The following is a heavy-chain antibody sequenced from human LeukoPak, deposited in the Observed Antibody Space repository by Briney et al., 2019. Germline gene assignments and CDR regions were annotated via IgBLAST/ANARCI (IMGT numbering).Heavy chain of an antibody. CDR1: GFTFSDYY. Sequence: GGSLRLSCAASGFTFSDYYMSWIRQAPGKGLEWVSYISSSGSTIYYADSVKGRFTISRDNAKNSLYLQMNSLRAGDTAVYYCARDRNYYYCMDVWGKGTTVTVSS. V-gene: IGHV3-11*01. CDR2: ISSSGSTI. J-gene: IGHJ6*03. CDR3: ARDRNYYYCMDV.